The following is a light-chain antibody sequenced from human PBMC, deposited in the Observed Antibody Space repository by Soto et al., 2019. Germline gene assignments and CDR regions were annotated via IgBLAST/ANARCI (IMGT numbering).Light chain of an antibody. CDR2: GVS. CDR3: SSYAGSNNLV. V-gene: IGLV2-8*01. J-gene: IGLJ1*01. Sequence: SALTQPPSASGSPGQSVTISCTGTSNDVGGYNYVSWYQQHPGKAPKVMIYGVSKRPSGVPDRFSGSKSGNTASLTVSGLQADDEADYYCSSYAGSNNLVFGTGTKVTVL. CDR1: SNDVGGYNY.